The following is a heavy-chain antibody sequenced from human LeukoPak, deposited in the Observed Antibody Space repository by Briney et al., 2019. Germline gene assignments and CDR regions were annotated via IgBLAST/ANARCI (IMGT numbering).Heavy chain of an antibody. Sequence: GGSLRLSCAASGFTFSSYSMNWVRQAPGKGLEWVSSISSSSSYIYYADSVKGRFTISRDNSKNTLYLQMNSLRAEDTAVYYCAKGLYYYDSSGYCTFDYWGQGTLVTVSS. V-gene: IGHV3-21*04. CDR3: AKGLYYYDSSGYCTFDY. J-gene: IGHJ4*02. CDR2: ISSSSSYI. CDR1: GFTFSSYS. D-gene: IGHD3-22*01.